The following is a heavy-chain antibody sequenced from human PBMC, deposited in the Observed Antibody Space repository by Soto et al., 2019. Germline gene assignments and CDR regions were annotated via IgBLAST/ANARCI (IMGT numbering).Heavy chain of an antibody. Sequence: GGSLRLSCAASGFTFSSYSMNWVRQAPGKGLEWVSSISSSSGYIYYADSVKSRFTISRDNAKNSLYLQMNSLRAEDTAVYYCARDRGCSGGSCYYRYYYGMVVWGQGTTVTVSS. CDR2: ISSSSGYI. CDR3: ARDRGCSGGSCYYRYYYGMVV. V-gene: IGHV3-21*01. J-gene: IGHJ6*02. D-gene: IGHD2-15*01. CDR1: GFTFSSYS.